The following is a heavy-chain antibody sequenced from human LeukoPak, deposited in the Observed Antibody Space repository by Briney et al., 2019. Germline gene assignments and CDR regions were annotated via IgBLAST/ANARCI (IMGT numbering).Heavy chain of an antibody. CDR2: VSRSGST. CDR1: GGSFSSFY. Sequence: SETLSLTCTVSGGSFSSFYWSWIRQPPGKRLEWIAYVSRSGSTNSNPSLKSRVTISVDMSKSQFSLKLSSVTAADTAVYYCARTTEAHSWHTRYYSYYMDVWGKGTTVTVSS. V-gene: IGHV4-59*13. J-gene: IGHJ6*03. CDR3: ARTTEAHSWHTRYYSYYMDV. D-gene: IGHD6-13*01.